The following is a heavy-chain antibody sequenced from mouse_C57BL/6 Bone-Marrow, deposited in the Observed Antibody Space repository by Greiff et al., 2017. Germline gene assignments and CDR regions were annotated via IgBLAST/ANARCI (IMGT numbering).Heavy chain of an antibody. Sequence: EVQLQQSGPVLVKPGASVKMSCKASGYTFTDYYMTWVKQSHGKSLEWIGVINPYNGGTSYNQKFKGKATLTVDKASSTANMELNSLTSEDAAVEDSARVGKGDYVDYWGQGTTLTVSS. J-gene: IGHJ2*01. D-gene: IGHD4-1*01. CDR1: GYTFTDYY. CDR2: INPYNGGT. CDR3: ARVGKGDYVDY. V-gene: IGHV1-19*01.